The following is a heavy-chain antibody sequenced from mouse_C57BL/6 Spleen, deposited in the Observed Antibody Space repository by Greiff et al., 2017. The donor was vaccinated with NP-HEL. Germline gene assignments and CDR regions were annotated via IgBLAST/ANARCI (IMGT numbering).Heavy chain of an antibody. Sequence: EVQVVESGPGLVKPSQSLSLTCSVTGYSITSGYYWNWIRQFPGNKLEWMGYISYDGSNNYNPSLKNRISITRDTSKNQFFLKLNSVTTEDTATYYCARQRDYDYDRYFDVWGTGTTVTVSS. CDR2: ISYDGSN. CDR3: ARQRDYDYDRYFDV. CDR1: GYSITSGYY. D-gene: IGHD2-4*01. V-gene: IGHV3-6*01. J-gene: IGHJ1*03.